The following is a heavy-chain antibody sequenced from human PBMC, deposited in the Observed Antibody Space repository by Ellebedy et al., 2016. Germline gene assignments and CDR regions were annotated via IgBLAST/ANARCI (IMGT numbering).Heavy chain of an antibody. CDR2: IKSKTDGGTT. V-gene: IGHV3-15*01. CDR3: TTEFVVPAAMKLYYFDY. Sequence: GGSLRLXXAASGFTFSNAWMSWVRQAPGKGLVWVGRIKSKTDGGTTDYAAPVKGRFTISRDDSKNTLYLQMNSLKTEDTAVYYCTTEFVVPAAMKLYYFDYWGQGTLVTVSS. D-gene: IGHD2-2*01. CDR1: GFTFSNAW. J-gene: IGHJ4*02.